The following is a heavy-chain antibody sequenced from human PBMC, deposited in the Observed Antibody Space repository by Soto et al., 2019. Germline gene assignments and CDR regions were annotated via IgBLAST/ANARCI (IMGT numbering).Heavy chain of an antibody. CDR3: AKDIGAAGVFDY. D-gene: IGHD6-13*01. CDR1: GFTLSNNW. J-gene: IGHJ4*02. Sequence: PGGSPRLSCAAPGFTLSNNWMHWARQAPGKGPEWVSAISGRGDSTDYADSVRGRFTISRDNSKNTLYLQMNSLRVEDTAVYYCAKDIGAAGVFDYWGQGILVTVSS. CDR2: ISGRGDST. V-gene: IGHV3-23*01.